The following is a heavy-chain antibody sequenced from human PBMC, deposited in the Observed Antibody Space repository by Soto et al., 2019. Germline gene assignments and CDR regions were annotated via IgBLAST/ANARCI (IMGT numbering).Heavy chain of an antibody. V-gene: IGHV3-11*01. D-gene: IGHD4-17*01. CDR2: ISSSGSTI. J-gene: IGHJ1*01. Sequence: GGSLRLSCAASGFTFSDYYMSWIRQAPGKGLEWVSYISSSGSTIYYADSVKGRFTISRDNAKNSLYLQMNSLRAEDTAVYYCATVIKTTVTLFSYEYFQHWGQGTLVTVSS. CDR3: ATVIKTTVTLFSYEYFQH. CDR1: GFTFSDYY.